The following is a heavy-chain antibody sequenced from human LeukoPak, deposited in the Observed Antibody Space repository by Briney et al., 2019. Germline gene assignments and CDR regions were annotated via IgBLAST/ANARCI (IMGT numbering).Heavy chain of an antibody. D-gene: IGHD1-14*01. V-gene: IGHV3-7*01. Sequence: PGGSLRLSCAASGFTFSDYWMNWVRQAPGKGLEWVANIKQDGSEKNYLDSVKGRFTISRDNAKNSLYLQMNSLRAEDTAVYFCGNLHWSQGILVTVSS. J-gene: IGHJ4*02. CDR2: IKQDGSEK. CDR3: GNLH. CDR1: GFTFSDYW.